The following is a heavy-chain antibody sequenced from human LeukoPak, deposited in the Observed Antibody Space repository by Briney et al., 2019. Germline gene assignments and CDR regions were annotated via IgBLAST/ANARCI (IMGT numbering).Heavy chain of an antibody. J-gene: IGHJ4*02. Sequence: ASVKVSCEASGYTFTSYGISWVRQAPGQGGEGMGWISAYNGNTNYAQKLQGRVTITTDTSTSTAYMELRSLRSYDTAVYYCARDCSGGSFFLSRNEPCDYCGQGNLVTVSS. CDR1: GYTFTSYG. D-gene: IGHD2-15*01. V-gene: IGHV1-18*01. CDR3: ARDCSGGSFFLSRNEPCDY. CDR2: ISAYNGNT.